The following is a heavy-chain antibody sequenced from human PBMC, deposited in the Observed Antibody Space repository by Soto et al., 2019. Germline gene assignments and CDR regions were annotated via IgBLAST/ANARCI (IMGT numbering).Heavy chain of an antibody. CDR3: AKAYFVWSSEQPYYFDY. CDR1: GYTFTSYG. CDR2: ISGYNGNT. J-gene: IGHJ4*02. D-gene: IGHD3-16*01. Sequence: QVQLVQSGAEVKKPGASVKVSCKTSGYTFTSYGVSWVRQAPGQGLEWVGWISGYNGNTNYAQKLQGRVTMTTDTSTATAYMELRGLRSDDTAIYYCAKAYFVWSSEQPYYFDYWGQGTLVTVSS. V-gene: IGHV1-18*04.